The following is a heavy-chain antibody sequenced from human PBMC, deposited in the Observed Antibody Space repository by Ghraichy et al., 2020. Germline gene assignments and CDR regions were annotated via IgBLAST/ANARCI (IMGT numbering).Heavy chain of an antibody. CDR2: IKSRAAGETK. Sequence: VGRIKSRAAGETKDYAAPVKGRFTISRDASKNTLYLQMNSLKIEDTALYYCNTDGPSGITIFGVFSTTSDFDYWGQGTLVTGSS. V-gene: IGHV3-15*01. J-gene: IGHJ4*02. CDR3: NTDGPSGITIFGVFSTTSDFDY. D-gene: IGHD3-3*01.